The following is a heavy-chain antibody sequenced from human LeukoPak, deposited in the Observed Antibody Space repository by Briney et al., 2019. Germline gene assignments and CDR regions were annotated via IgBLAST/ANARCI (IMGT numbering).Heavy chain of an antibody. V-gene: IGHV3-30*03. J-gene: IGHJ6*02. CDR2: ISYDGSNK. D-gene: IGHD4-17*01. CDR3: ARSVRGYYYYGMDV. CDR1: GFTFSSYG. Sequence: GGSLRLSCAASGFTFSSYGMHWVRQAPGKGLEWVAVISYDGSNKYYADSVKGRFTISRHNSKNTLYLQMNSLRAEDTAVYYCARSVRGYYYYGMDVWGQGTTVTVSS.